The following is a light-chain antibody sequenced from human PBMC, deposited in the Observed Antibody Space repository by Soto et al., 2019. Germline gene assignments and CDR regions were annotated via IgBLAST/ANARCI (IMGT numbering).Light chain of an antibody. CDR2: GNS. CDR3: QSYASSLSGWV. Sequence: QSVLTQPPSVSGAPGQRVTISCTGSSSKIGAGYDVHWYQQLPGTAPKLLIYGNSNRPSGVPDRFSGSKTGTSASLAITGLQAEDEADYYCQSYASSLSGWVFGGGTKVTVL. V-gene: IGLV1-40*01. CDR1: SSKIGAGYD. J-gene: IGLJ3*02.